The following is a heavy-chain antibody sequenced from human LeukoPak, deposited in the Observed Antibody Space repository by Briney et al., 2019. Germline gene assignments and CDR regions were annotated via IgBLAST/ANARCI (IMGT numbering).Heavy chain of an antibody. Sequence: SESLSLTCTVSGGSISSYYWSWIRQPPGKGLEWIGYIYYSGSTNYNPSLKSRVTVSVDTSNNQFSLALSSVTAADTAVYYCARENTMVRGAFDAFDIWGQGTMVTVSS. V-gene: IGHV4-59*01. J-gene: IGHJ3*02. CDR3: ARENTMVRGAFDAFDI. CDR1: GGSISSYY. CDR2: IYYSGST. D-gene: IGHD3-10*01.